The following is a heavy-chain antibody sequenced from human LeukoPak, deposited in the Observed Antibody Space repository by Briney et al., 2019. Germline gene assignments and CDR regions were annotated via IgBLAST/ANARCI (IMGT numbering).Heavy chain of an antibody. V-gene: IGHV4-4*02. CDR3: ARETLTIFGVVTIRAYYYCYMDV. CDR2: IYHSGST. CDR1: GGSISSSNW. D-gene: IGHD3-3*01. J-gene: IGHJ6*03. Sequence: SETLSLTCAVSGGSISSSNWWSWVRQPPGKGLEWIGEIYHSGSTNYNPSLKSRVTISVDKSKNQFSLKLSSVTAADTAVYYCARETLTIFGVVTIRAYYYCYMDVWGKGTTVTVSS.